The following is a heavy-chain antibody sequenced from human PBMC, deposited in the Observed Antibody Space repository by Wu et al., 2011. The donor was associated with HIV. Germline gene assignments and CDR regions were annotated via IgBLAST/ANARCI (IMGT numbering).Heavy chain of an antibody. CDR3: ARGIPYYYDSSGYSSTPYYFDY. Sequence: QVQLEQSGAEVKTPGSSVKVSCKASGGNFINYAISWVRQAPGQGLEWMGRIIPIFGTAYYAQNFQGRVTITTDESTSTAYMELSSLRSEDTAVYYCARGIPYYYDSSGYSSTPYYFDYWGQGTLVTVSS. D-gene: IGHD3-22*01. CDR1: GGNFINYA. V-gene: IGHV1-69*05. J-gene: IGHJ4*02. CDR2: IIPIFGTA.